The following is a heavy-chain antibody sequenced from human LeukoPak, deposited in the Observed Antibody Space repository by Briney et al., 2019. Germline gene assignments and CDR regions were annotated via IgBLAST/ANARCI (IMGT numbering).Heavy chain of an antibody. CDR3: ARGDFWSGDCTDAFDV. Sequence: PGGSLRLSCAASGFTFSNYWMSWVRQAPGKGLEWVANIKPDGSEKYYVDSVKGRFSISRDNVRNALYLQMNSLRVGDTALYYCARGDFWSGDCTDAFDVWGQGTMVTVSS. V-gene: IGHV3-7*04. CDR1: GFTFSNYW. J-gene: IGHJ3*01. CDR2: IKPDGSEK. D-gene: IGHD3-3*01.